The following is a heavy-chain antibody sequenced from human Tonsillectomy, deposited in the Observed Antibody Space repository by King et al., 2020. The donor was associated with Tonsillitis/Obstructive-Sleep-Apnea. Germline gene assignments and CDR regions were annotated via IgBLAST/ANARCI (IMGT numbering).Heavy chain of an antibody. CDR2: IYYSGTT. CDR3: ARHSKPKGREHYFDF. Sequence: LQESGPGLVKPSETLSLTCTVSCGSITSDLHYWGWVRQPPGKGLELIGSIYYSGTTYYNASLKSRLTISVDTSKKQLSLNLRSVTAADTAVYFCARHSKPKGREHYFDFWGQGTLVTVSS. CDR1: CGSITSDLHY. J-gene: IGHJ4*02. V-gene: IGHV4-39*01. D-gene: IGHD1/OR15-1a*01.